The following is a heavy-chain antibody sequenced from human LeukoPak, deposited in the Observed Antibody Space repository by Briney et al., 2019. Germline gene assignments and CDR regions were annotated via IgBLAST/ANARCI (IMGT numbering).Heavy chain of an antibody. CDR3: VRSKSGTYGWFDP. V-gene: IGHV4-61*05. J-gene: IGHJ5*02. Sequence: SETLSLTCTVSGGSISSSSYYWGWIRQPPGKGLEWIGYIYYTGSTNYNPSLKSRVTISLDTSKNQFSLKVSSVTAADTAVYYCVRSKSGTYGWFDPWGQGTLVTVSS. D-gene: IGHD4-17*01. CDR1: GGSISSSSYY. CDR2: IYYTGST.